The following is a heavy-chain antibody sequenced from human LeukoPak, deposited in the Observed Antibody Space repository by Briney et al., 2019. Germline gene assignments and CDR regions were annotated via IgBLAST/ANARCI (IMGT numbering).Heavy chain of an antibody. D-gene: IGHD2-21*01. V-gene: IGHV4-30-2*01. CDR3: AGSRGDPKWFDL. J-gene: IGHJ5*02. CDR1: GGSISSGGYS. Sequence: SQTLSLTCAVSGGSISSGGYSWSWIRQPPGKGPEWIGYIYQSGITNYNPSFRTRVTISIDRSKTQFSLKLTSVTAADTAVYFCAGSRGDPKWFDLWGQGTLVTVSS. CDR2: IYQSGIT.